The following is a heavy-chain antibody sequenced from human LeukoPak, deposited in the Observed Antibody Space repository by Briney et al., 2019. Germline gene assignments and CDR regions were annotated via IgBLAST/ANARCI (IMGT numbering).Heavy chain of an antibody. V-gene: IGHV4-38-2*02. J-gene: IGHJ4*02. Sequence: PGGSLRLSCAASGFTVSGNYMSWVRQAPGKGLEWVGSVFHSGNTYYNPSLKSRLTISADTSKNQFSLTLTSVTAADTAVYYCARDRSVGVLPAPPFDFWGQGTLVTVSS. D-gene: IGHD6-6*01. CDR1: GFTVSGNY. CDR2: VFHSGNT. CDR3: ARDRSVGVLPAPPFDF.